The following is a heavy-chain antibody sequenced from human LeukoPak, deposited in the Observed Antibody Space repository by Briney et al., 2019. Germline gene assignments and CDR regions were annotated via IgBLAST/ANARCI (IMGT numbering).Heavy chain of an antibody. D-gene: IGHD3-22*01. CDR3: ARTTYYSDSSGYYYFDY. V-gene: IGHV2-70*11. Sequence: SGPTLVNPTQTLTLTCTFSGFSLSTSGMCVSWIRQPPGKALEWLARIDWDDDKYYSTSLKTRLTISKDTSKNQVVLTMTNMDPVDTATYYCARTTYYSDSSGYYYFDYWGQGTLVTVSS. CDR1: GFSLSTSGMC. CDR2: IDWDDDK. J-gene: IGHJ4*02.